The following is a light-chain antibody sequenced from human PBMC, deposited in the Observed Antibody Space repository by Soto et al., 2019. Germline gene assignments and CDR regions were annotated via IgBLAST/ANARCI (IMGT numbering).Light chain of an antibody. CDR3: QQRSDWPDA. CDR2: GTS. J-gene: IGKJ5*01. V-gene: IGKV3D-20*02. Sequence: EIVMTQSPATLSVSPGERATLSCRASQSVSSNLAWYQQKAGQPPRLLISGTSNRATGIPDRFSGSGSGTDFTLTISRLEPEDFAVYYCQQRSDWPDAFGQGTRLEIK. CDR1: QSVSSN.